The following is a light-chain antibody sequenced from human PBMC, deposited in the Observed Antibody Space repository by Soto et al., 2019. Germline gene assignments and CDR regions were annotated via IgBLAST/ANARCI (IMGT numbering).Light chain of an antibody. V-gene: IGLV2-8*01. CDR2: EVS. Sequence: QSALTQPPSASGSPGQSVTISCTGTIRDVVGYNYISWYQQHPGKAPKLMIYEVSQRPSGVPERFSGSKSGNTASLTVSGLRAEDEADYYCHSYAGSNAPVVFGGGTKLTVL. J-gene: IGLJ2*01. CDR3: HSYAGSNAPVV. CDR1: IRDVVGYNY.